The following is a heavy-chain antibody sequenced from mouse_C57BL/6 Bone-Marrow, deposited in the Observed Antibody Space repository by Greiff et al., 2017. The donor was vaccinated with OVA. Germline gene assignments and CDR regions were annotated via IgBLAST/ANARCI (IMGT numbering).Heavy chain of an antibody. Sequence: EVKLMESGGDLVKPGGSLKLSCAASGFTFSSYGMSWVRQTPDKRLEWVATISSGGSYTYYPDSVKGRFTISRDNAKNTLYLQIISLKSEDTAMYYCARSFITTVVAPDYWCQGTTLTVSS. CDR3: ARSFITTVVAPDY. CDR2: ISSGGSYT. V-gene: IGHV5-6*01. J-gene: IGHJ2*01. CDR1: GFTFSSYG. D-gene: IGHD1-1*01.